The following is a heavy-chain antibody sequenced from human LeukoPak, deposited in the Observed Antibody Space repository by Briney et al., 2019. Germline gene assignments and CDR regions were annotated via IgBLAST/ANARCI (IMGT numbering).Heavy chain of an antibody. D-gene: IGHD3-3*01. Sequence: PGGSLRLSCAPSGFTFNTYWMSWVRQAPGKGLEWVANIRKDGGEMNYADSVKGRFTISRDNAKNSLFLQMNSLRDEDTAVYYCATLAYDFDFWGQGTLVTVSS. CDR1: GFTFNTYW. J-gene: IGHJ4*02. V-gene: IGHV3-7*01. CDR3: ATLAYDFDF. CDR2: IRKDGGEM.